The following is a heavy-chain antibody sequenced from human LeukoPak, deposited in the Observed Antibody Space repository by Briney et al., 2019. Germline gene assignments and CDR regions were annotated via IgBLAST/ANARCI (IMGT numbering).Heavy chain of an antibody. V-gene: IGHV4-39*07. J-gene: IGHJ6*02. CDR3: ARGLSGRYCSSTSCPRRANSYYYYGMDV. Sequence: SETLSLTCTVSGGSISSSSYYWGWIRQPPGKGLEWIGEINHSGSTNYNPSLKSRVTISVDTSKNQFSLKLSSVTAADTAVYYCARGLSGRYCSSTSCPRRANSYYYYGMDVWGQGTTVTVSS. CDR2: INHSGST. CDR1: GGSISSSSYY. D-gene: IGHD2-2*01.